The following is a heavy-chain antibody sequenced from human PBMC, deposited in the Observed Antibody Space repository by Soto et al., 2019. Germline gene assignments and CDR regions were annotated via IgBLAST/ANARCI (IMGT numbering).Heavy chain of an antibody. D-gene: IGHD5-12*01. V-gene: IGHV4-39*01. CDR2: IYYSGST. J-gene: IGHJ6*03. CDR1: GGSISSSSYY. Sequence: PSETLSLTCTVSGGSISSSSYYWGWIRQPPGKGLEWIGSIYYSGSTYYNPSLKSRVTISVDTSKNQFSLKLSSVPAADTAVYYCASSNNSGYDFFQWSNYYYYLDVWGKGTTVTVSS. CDR3: ASSNNSGYDFFQWSNYYYYLDV.